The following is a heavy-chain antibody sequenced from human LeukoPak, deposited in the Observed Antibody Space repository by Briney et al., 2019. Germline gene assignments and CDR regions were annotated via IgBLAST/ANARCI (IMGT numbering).Heavy chain of an antibody. V-gene: IGHV3-21*01. Sequence: GGSLRLSCAASGFTFSSYSMNWVRQAPGKGLEWVSFISTSSSYIYYAVSVKGRFTISRDNAKNSLYLQMNSLRAEDTAVYYCARTYYDILTGYNPYFDYWGQGTLVTVSS. CDR1: GFTFSSYS. J-gene: IGHJ4*02. CDR2: ISTSSSYI. D-gene: IGHD3-9*01. CDR3: ARTYYDILTGYNPYFDY.